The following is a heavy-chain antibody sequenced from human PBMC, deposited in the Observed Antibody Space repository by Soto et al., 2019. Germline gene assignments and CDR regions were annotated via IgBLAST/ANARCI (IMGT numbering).Heavy chain of an antibody. J-gene: IGHJ5*01. V-gene: IGHV3-30*18. CDR2: TSYDGITK. Sequence: VHLVESGGGVVQPGRSLRLSCEASGFNFRTFGMHWVRQAPGKGLEWVAITSYDGITKYYADSVKGRFTISRDNSKDTLHLQMDSLRAEDTAVYYCAKDGIALVRDPLGNWFDSWGQGTLVTVSS. CDR3: AKDGIALVRDPLGNWFDS. CDR1: GFNFRTFG. D-gene: IGHD3-10*01.